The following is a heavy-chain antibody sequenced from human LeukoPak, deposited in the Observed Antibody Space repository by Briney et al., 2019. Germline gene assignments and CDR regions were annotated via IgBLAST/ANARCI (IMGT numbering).Heavy chain of an antibody. J-gene: IGHJ4*02. CDR3: ARDGLYMNGYSYFDY. CDR2: AHAGGVT. D-gene: IGHD3-9*01. CDR1: GFSISSYH. Sequence: SETLSLTCIVSGFSISSYHWSWIRQTAGKGLEWIGRAHAGGVTYYNPYLKSRVSMSVDTSKNQLSLMLSTVTAADTAVYYCARDGLYMNGYSYFDYWGQGTLVTVSS. V-gene: IGHV4-4*07.